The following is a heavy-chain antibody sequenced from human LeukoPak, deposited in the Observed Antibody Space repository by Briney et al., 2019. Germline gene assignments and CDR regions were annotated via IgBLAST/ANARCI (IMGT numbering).Heavy chain of an antibody. Sequence: GGSLRLSCAASGFTFSSSGMTWVRQTPGKGLEWVSGISSGGGSTYYADSVKGRFTISRDNAKNSLYLQMNSLRAEDTAVYYCARDTGPVDYWGQGTLVTVSS. V-gene: IGHV3-23*01. CDR3: ARDTGPVDY. J-gene: IGHJ4*02. D-gene: IGHD4-17*01. CDR2: ISSGGGST. CDR1: GFTFSSSG.